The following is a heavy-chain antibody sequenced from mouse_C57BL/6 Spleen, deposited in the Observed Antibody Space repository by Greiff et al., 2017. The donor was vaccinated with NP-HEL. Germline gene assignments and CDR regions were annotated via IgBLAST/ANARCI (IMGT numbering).Heavy chain of an antibody. D-gene: IGHD2-12*01. CDR2: IHPNSGST. V-gene: IGHV1-64*01. J-gene: IGHJ4*01. CDR3: ATYSLYARDY. Sequence: QVQLQQPGAELVKPGASVKLSCKASGYTFTSYWMHWVKQRPGQGLEWIGMIHPNSGSTNYNEKFKSKATLTVDKSSSTAYMQLSSLTSEDSAVYFCATYSLYARDYWGKGTSVTVSS. CDR1: GYTFTSYW.